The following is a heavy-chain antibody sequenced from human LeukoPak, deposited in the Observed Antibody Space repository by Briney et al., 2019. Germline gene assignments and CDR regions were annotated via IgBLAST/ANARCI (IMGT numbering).Heavy chain of an antibody. D-gene: IGHD1-20*01. V-gene: IGHV1-69*04. Sequence: SVKVSCKASGGTFSTYAISWVRQAPGQGLEWMGRIIPILGTTNYAQKFQGRLTITADKSTSTAYMELRSLRSDDTAVYYCARDLVRLITGSSTGFDPWGQGTLVTVSS. CDR2: IIPILGTT. J-gene: IGHJ5*02. CDR1: GGTFSTYA. CDR3: ARDLVRLITGSSTGFDP.